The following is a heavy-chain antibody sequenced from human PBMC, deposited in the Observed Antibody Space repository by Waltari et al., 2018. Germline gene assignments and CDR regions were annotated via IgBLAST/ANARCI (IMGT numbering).Heavy chain of an antibody. CDR2: IYTSGST. J-gene: IGHJ4*02. D-gene: IGHD6-6*01. CDR1: GCSISSYY. CDR3: ARGSIAALD. V-gene: IGHV4-4*09. Sequence: QVQLQESGPGLVKPSETLSLTCTVSGCSISSYYWSWIRQPPGKGLEWIGYIYTSGSTNYNPSLKSRVTISVDTSKNQFSLKLSSVTAADTAVYYCARGSIAALDWGQGTLVTVSS.